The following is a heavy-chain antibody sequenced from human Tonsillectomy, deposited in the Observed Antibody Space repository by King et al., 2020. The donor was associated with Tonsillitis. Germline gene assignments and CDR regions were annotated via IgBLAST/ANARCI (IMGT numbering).Heavy chain of an antibody. D-gene: IGHD3-16*02. CDR1: GFTFSSYA. CDR3: AKDRPSNGGYLIGLDAFDI. J-gene: IGHJ3*02. Sequence: VQLVESGGGLVQPGGSLRLSCAASGFTFSSYAMSWVRQAPGKGLEWVSAISGSGGSTYYADSVKGRFTISRDNSKNTLYLQMNSLRAEDTAVYYCAKDRPSNGGYLIGLDAFDIWGQGTMVTVSS. V-gene: IGHV3-23*04. CDR2: ISGSGGST.